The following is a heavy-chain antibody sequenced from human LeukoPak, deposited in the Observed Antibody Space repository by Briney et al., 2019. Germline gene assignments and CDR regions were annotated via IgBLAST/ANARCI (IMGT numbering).Heavy chain of an antibody. CDR3: TTTVDYYYGMDV. CDR2: IRSKANSYAT. D-gene: IGHD4-23*01. V-gene: IGHV3-73*01. Sequence: GGSLRLSCAASGFTFSGSAMHWDRQASGKGLEWVGRIRSKANSYATAYAASVKGRFTISRDDSKNTAYLQMNSLKTEDTAVYYCTTTVDYYYGMDVWGHGTTVTVSS. J-gene: IGHJ6*02. CDR1: GFTFSGSA.